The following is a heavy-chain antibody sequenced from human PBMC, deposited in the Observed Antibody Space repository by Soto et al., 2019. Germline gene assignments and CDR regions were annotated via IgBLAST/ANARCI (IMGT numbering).Heavy chain of an antibody. CDR2: MNPNSGNT. V-gene: IGHV1-8*01. D-gene: IGHD3-10*01. J-gene: IGHJ5*02. Sequence: ASVKVSCKASGYTFTSYDINWVRQATGQGLEWMGWMNPNSGNTGYAQKFQGRVTMTRNTSISTAYMELSSLRSEDTAVYYCARGLRITMVRGVILYWFDPWGQGTLVTVSS. CDR3: ARGLRITMVRGVILYWFDP. CDR1: GYTFTSYD.